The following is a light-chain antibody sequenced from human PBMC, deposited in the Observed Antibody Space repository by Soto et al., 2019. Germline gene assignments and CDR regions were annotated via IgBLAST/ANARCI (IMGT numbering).Light chain of an antibody. CDR2: GAS. Sequence: EAVLTQSPATLSVSPGERATLSCRASQSVATNLAWYQQRPGQAPRLLIYGASKRAVGLPARFSGSGSGTEFTLTITSLQSEDFAVYYCQQYNNWPQTFDQGTKVEIK. V-gene: IGKV3-15*01. J-gene: IGKJ1*01. CDR3: QQYNNWPQT. CDR1: QSVATN.